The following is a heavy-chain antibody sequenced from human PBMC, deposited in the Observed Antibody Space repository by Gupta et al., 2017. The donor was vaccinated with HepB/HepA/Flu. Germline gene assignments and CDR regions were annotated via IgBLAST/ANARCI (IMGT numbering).Heavy chain of an antibody. CDR2: IKQDGSAK. V-gene: IGHV3-7*01. CDR1: GFSVSSLW. J-gene: IGHJ4*02. CDR3: ATWGPGF. Sequence: EVKVVESGGDLVQPGGPLRLSSDIFGFSVSSLWMSWVRQGPGKGLEWVANIKQDGSAKDYVDSVRGRFTISRDNANNSLYLEMTDLRVDDSAVYYCATWGPGFWGQGTQVTVSS. D-gene: IGHD3-16*01.